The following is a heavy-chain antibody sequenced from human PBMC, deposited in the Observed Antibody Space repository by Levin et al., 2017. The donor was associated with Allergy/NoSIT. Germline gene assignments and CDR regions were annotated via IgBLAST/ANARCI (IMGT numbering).Heavy chain of an antibody. Sequence: PGGSLRLSCAASGFTFSSYSMNWVRQAPGKGLEWVSSISSSSSYIYYADSVKGRFTISRDNAKNSLYLQMNSLRAEDTAVYYCARDFLTYYYDSSAPGWFDPWGQGTLVTVSS. V-gene: IGHV3-21*01. CDR1: GFTFSSYS. J-gene: IGHJ5*02. CDR3: ARDFLTYYYDSSAPGWFDP. D-gene: IGHD3-22*01. CDR2: ISSSSSYI.